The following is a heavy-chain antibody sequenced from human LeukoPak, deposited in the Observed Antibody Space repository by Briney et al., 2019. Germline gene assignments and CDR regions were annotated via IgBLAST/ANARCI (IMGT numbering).Heavy chain of an antibody. CDR3: AREGSGYDHPLDY. V-gene: IGHV3-33*01. CDR2: IWYDGSNK. Sequence: GGSLRLSCAASGFTFSSYGMHWVRQAPGKGLEWVAVIWYDGSNKYYADSVKGRFTISRDNSKNTLYLQMNSLRAEDTAEYYCAREGSGYDHPLDYWGQGTLVTVSS. D-gene: IGHD5-12*01. J-gene: IGHJ4*02. CDR1: GFTFSSYG.